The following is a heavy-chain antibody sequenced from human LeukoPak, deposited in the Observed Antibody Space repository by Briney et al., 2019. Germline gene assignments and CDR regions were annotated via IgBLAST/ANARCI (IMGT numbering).Heavy chain of an antibody. D-gene: IGHD2-2*01. CDR3: ARDLSDIVVVPAAYNWFDP. CDR2: TYYRSKWYN. J-gene: IGHJ5*02. CDR1: GDSVSINSAA. V-gene: IGHV6-1*01. Sequence: SQTLSLTCAISGDSVSINSAAWNWIRQSPSRGLGWLGRTYYRSKWYNEYAVSVKSRITINPDTSKNQFSLQLNSVTPEDTAVYYCARDLSDIVVVPAAYNWFDPWGQGTLVTVSS.